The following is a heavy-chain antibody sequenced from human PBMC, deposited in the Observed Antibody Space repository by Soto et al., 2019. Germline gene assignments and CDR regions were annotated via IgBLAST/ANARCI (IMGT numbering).Heavy chain of an antibody. CDR3: ARGPYYYDSSGYYTY. CDR1: GYTFTSYG. V-gene: IGHV1-18*01. J-gene: IGHJ4*02. D-gene: IGHD3-22*01. CDR2: ISAYNGNT. Sequence: ASVKVSCKASGYTFTSYGISWVRQAPGQGLEWMGWISAYNGNTNYAQKLQGRVTMTTDTPTSTAYMELRSLRSDDTAVYYCARGPYYYDSSGYYTYWGQGTLVTVSS.